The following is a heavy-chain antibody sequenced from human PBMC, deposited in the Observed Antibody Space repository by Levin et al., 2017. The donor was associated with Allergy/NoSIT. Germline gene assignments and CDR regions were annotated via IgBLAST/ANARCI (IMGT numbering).Heavy chain of an antibody. D-gene: IGHD3-10*01. V-gene: IGHV4-39*01. CDR2: IYYSGSA. Sequence: ASQTLSLTCTVSGGSISSSSYYWGWIRQPPGKGLEWIGSIYYSGSAYYNPSLKTRVNISVDTSKNQFSLKLSSVTAADTAVYYCARTGQGGITLVRPGDYWGQGTLVTVSA. CDR3: ARTGQGGITLVRPGDY. CDR1: GGSISSSSYY. J-gene: IGHJ4*02.